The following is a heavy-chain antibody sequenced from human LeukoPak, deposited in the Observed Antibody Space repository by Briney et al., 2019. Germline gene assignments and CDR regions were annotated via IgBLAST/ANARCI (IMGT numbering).Heavy chain of an antibody. D-gene: IGHD5-12*01. V-gene: IGHV3-64*01. Sequence: GGSLRLSCTASGFTFSCYVMHWVRQAPGKGLEYVSAISSNGDSTYYVNYVKGRFTISRDNSKNTLYLQMGSLRAEDMAVYYCARGIRGYSGYDYWGQGTLVTVSS. CDR3: ARGIRGYSGYDY. CDR1: GFTFSCYV. CDR2: ISSNGDST. J-gene: IGHJ4*02.